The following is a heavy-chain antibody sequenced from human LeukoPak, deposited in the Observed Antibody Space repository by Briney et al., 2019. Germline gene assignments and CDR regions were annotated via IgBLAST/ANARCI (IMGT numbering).Heavy chain of an antibody. Sequence: SETLSLTCAVYGGSFSGYYCSWIRQPPGKGLEWIGEINHSGSTNYNPSLKSRVTISVDTSKNQFSLKLSSVTAADTAVYYCARQTVTNYYFDYWGQGTLVTVSS. CDR3: ARQTVTNYYFDY. D-gene: IGHD4-17*01. V-gene: IGHV4-34*01. CDR2: INHSGST. CDR1: GGSFSGYY. J-gene: IGHJ4*02.